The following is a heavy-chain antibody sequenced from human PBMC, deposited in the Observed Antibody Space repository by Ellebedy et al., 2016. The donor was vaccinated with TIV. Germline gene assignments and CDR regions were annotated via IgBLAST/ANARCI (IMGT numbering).Heavy chain of an antibody. CDR2: IDPSGGGT. J-gene: IGHJ4*02. CDR1: GYTFTRYY. CDR3: ARYHSSGDDY. Sequence: ASVKVSXXASGYTFTRYYIHWVRQAPGQGLERMGIIDPSGGGTTYAPKVQGRLTLTRDTSTNTVYMELSSLTSEDTALYYCARYHSSGDDYWGQGTLVTVSS. D-gene: IGHD6-19*01. V-gene: IGHV1-46*01.